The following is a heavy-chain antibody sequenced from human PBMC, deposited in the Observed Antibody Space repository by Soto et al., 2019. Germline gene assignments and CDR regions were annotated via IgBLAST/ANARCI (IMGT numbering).Heavy chain of an antibody. V-gene: IGHV5-51*01. CDR3: ARRGCSRTSCYADSNYYYYGMDV. CDR2: IYPGDSDT. Sequence: GESLKISCKGSGYSFTSYWIGWVRQMPGKGLEWMGIIYPGDSDTRYSPSFQGQVTISADKSISTAYLQWSSLKASDTAMYYCARRGCSRTSCYADSNYYYYGMDVWGQGTTVTVSS. J-gene: IGHJ6*02. D-gene: IGHD2-2*01. CDR1: GYSFTSYW.